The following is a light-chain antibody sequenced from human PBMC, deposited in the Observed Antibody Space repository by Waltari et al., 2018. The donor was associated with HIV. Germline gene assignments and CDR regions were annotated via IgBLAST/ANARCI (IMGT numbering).Light chain of an antibody. Sequence: EVVLTQSPDTLSLSPGERATLSCRASQVFSSTYLVWYQQKPGQAPRLLIYGASSRATGIPDRFSGSGSGTDFTLTISRLEAEDFAVYYCQQRSNWRRSGLTFGGGTKVEIK. CDR2: GAS. J-gene: IGKJ4*01. CDR1: QVFSSTY. CDR3: QQRSNWRRSGLT. V-gene: IGKV3D-20*02.